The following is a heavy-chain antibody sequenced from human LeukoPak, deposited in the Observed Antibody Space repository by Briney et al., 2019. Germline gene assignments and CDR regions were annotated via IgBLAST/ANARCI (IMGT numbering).Heavy chain of an antibody. D-gene: IGHD1-26*01. CDR3: ARDRSGSYLKY. CDR2: IYYSGST. Sequence: SETLSLTCTVSGGSISSYYWSWIRQPPGKGLEWIGHIYYSGSTHYNPSLKSRVTISVDTSKNQFSLKLSSVTAADTAVYYCARDRSGSYLKYWGQGTLVTVPS. CDR1: GGSISSYY. J-gene: IGHJ4*02. V-gene: IGHV4-59*12.